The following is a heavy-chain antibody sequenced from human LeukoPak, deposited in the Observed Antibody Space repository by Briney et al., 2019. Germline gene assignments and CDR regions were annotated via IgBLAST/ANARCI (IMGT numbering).Heavy chain of an antibody. V-gene: IGHV3-64D*06. J-gene: IGHJ4*02. CDR1: GFTFSSYA. CDR3: VKDIWAGRWLQSPFDY. Sequence: GGSLRLSCSASGFTFSSYAMHWVRQAPGKGLEYVSTIGSNGGSTYYADSVKGRFTISRDNSKNTLYLQMSSLRAEDTAVYYCVKDIWAGRWLQSPFDYWGQGTLVTVSS. CDR2: IGSNGGST. D-gene: IGHD5-24*01.